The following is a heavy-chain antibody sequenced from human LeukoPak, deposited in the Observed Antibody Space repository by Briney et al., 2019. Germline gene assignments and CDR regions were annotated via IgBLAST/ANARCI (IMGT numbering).Heavy chain of an antibody. Sequence: PSETLSLTCAVYGGSFSGYYWSWIRQPPGKGLEWIGEINHSGSTNYNPSLKSRVTISVDTSKNQFSLKLNSVTAADTAVYYCASLRERSYYARGFDYWGQGTLVTVSS. J-gene: IGHJ4*02. D-gene: IGHD1-26*01. CDR2: INHSGST. CDR3: ASLRERSYYARGFDY. CDR1: GGSFSGYY. V-gene: IGHV4-34*01.